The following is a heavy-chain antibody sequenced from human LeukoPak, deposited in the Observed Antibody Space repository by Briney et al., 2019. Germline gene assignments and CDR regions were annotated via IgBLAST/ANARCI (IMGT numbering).Heavy chain of an antibody. J-gene: IGHJ1*01. D-gene: IGHD3-22*01. V-gene: IGHV4-4*07. CDR2: IYTSGRT. Sequence: SETLSLTCSVSGGSISSYYWSWIRQPAGKGLEWIGRIYTSGRTDYNPSLKSRVTMSVETSKNQFSLKLTSVTAAGTAVYYCATSATGDSTGYYYFHFHHWGQGTLVTVSS. CDR3: ATSATGDSTGYYYFHFHH. CDR1: GGSISSYY.